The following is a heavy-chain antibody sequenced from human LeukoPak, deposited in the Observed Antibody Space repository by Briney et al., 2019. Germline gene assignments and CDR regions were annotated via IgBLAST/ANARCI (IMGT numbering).Heavy chain of an antibody. D-gene: IGHD1-26*01. Sequence: SETPSLTCTVSGASISGSGYYWGWIRQPPGKGLEWIGSIYSSGSTYYNASLQSRVTISIETSKNQISLRPNSVTAADTAMYYCAKSGGYGLIDYWGQGTLVTVSS. CDR1: GASISGSGYY. CDR3: AKSGGYGLIDY. CDR2: IYSSGST. V-gene: IGHV4-39*05. J-gene: IGHJ4*02.